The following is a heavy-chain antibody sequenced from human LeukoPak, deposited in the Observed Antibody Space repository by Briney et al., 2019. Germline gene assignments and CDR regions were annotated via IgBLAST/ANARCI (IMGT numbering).Heavy chain of an antibody. Sequence: GGSLRLSCAASGFTFSSYAMSWVRQAPGKGLEWVSAISGSGGSTYYADSVKGRFTISRDNSKNTLYLQMNSLRARDTAVYDCATKEWGNYGMDGWGQGTTVTVSS. V-gene: IGHV3-23*01. CDR3: ATKEWGNYGMDG. J-gene: IGHJ6*02. CDR2: ISGSGGST. D-gene: IGHD7-27*01. CDR1: GFTFSSYA.